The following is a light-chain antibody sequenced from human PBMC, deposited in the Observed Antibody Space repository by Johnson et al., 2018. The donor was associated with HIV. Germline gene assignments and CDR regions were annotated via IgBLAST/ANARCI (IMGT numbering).Light chain of an antibody. J-gene: IGLJ1*01. Sequence: SNSNIGNNYISWYQHLPGTAPKLLIYENNKRPSGIPDRFSGSKSGTSATLGITGLQTGDEADYYCGTWDTSLIAYFFGTGTKVTVL. V-gene: IGLV1-51*02. CDR2: ENN. CDR1: NSNIGNNY. CDR3: GTWDTSLIAYF.